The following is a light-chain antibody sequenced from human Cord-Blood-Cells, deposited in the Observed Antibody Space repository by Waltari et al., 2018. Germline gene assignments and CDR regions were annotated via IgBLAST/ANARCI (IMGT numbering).Light chain of an antibody. J-gene: IGKJ2*01. CDR2: GVS. V-gene: IGKV3-15*01. Sequence: EIVMTQSPATLTVSPGESATLSCRASQSVRSNLAWYQQKPGQAPRLLIYGVSTRATGIPARFSGSGSGTEFTLTISSLQSEDFAVYYCQQYNNWPPSTFGQGTKLEIK. CDR3: QQYNNWPPST. CDR1: QSVRSN.